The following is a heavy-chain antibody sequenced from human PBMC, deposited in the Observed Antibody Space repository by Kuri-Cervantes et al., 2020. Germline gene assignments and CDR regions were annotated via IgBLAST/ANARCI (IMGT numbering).Heavy chain of an antibody. CDR1: GFSLSTSGMC. CDR3: ARIRGGGYESGGGRAFDI. Sequence: SGPTLVKPTQTLTLTCTFSGFSLSTSGMCVSWIRQPPGKALEWLALIDWDDDKYYSTSLKTRLTISKDTSKNQVVLTMTNMDPVDTAKYYCARIRGGGYESGGGRAFDIWGQGTMVTVSS. CDR2: IDWDDDK. V-gene: IGHV2-70*01. J-gene: IGHJ3*02. D-gene: IGHD5-12*01.